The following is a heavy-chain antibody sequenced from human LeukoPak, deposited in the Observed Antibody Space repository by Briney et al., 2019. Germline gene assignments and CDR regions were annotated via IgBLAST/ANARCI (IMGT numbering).Heavy chain of an antibody. Sequence: GASVKVSCKASGYTFTAFTITWVRQAPGQGLEWMGWISPYNGNTEYSENVEDRVTMTADTSTATAYMELRSLRSDDSAVYYCAGTDSVGSYYAPNYWGQGSLVTVSS. CDR2: ISPYNGNT. J-gene: IGHJ4*02. CDR3: AGTDSVGSYYAPNY. D-gene: IGHD3-10*01. CDR1: GYTFTAFT. V-gene: IGHV1-18*01.